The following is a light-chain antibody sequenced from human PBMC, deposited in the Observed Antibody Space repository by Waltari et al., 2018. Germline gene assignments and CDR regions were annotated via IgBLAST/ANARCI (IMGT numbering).Light chain of an antibody. CDR1: SSNIGSNY. CDR3: AAWDDSLSGKV. V-gene: IGLV1-47*01. J-gene: IGLJ1*01. CDR2: RNN. Sequence: QSVLTQPPSASGTPGQRVTIPWSGSSSNIGSNYVYWYQQLPGTAPKPLIYRNNQRPSGVPDRFSGSKSGTSASLAISGLRSEDEADYYCAAWDDSLSGKVFGTGTKVTVL.